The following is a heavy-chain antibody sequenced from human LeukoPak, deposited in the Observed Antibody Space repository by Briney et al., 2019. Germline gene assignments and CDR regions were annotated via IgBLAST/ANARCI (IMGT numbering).Heavy chain of an antibody. D-gene: IGHD1-14*01. CDR1: GGSISSSSYY. V-gene: IGHV4-39*07. Sequence: SETLSLTCTVSGGSISSSSYYWGWIRQPPGKGLEWIGEINHSGSTNYNPSLKSRVTISVDTSKTQFSLKLSSVTAADTAVYYCARRVTGAADRFDYWGQGTLVTVSS. CDR2: INHSGST. J-gene: IGHJ4*02. CDR3: ARRVTGAADRFDY.